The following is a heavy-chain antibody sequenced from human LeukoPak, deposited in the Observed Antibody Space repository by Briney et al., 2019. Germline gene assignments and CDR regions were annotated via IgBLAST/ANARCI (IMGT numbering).Heavy chain of an antibody. CDR3: ARGAALTTRLNWFDP. V-gene: IGHV1-2*04. Sequence: ASVKVSCKASGYTFTGYYMHWVRQAPGQGLEWMGWINPNSGGTNYAQKFQGWVTMTRDTSISTAYMELSRLRSDDTAVYYCARGAALTTRLNWFDPWGQGTLVTVSS. CDR2: INPNSGGT. D-gene: IGHD3-3*01. CDR1: GYTFTGYY. J-gene: IGHJ5*02.